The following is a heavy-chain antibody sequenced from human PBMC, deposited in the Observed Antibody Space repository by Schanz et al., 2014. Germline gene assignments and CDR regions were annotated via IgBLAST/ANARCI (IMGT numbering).Heavy chain of an antibody. D-gene: IGHD2-15*01. V-gene: IGHV3-23*01. CDR1: GFTFSTYA. CDR3: SKDKQGSRSDDS. CDR2: ITTGGNT. J-gene: IGHJ5*01. Sequence: VQLLQSGGALVQPGGSLRLSCSASGFTFSTYAMSWARQTPGKGLEWVSSITTGGNTYYRDSVKGRFIVSRDNSENTLYLEMNRLRVDDTAVYYCSKDKQGSRSDDSWGQGTLVNVSS.